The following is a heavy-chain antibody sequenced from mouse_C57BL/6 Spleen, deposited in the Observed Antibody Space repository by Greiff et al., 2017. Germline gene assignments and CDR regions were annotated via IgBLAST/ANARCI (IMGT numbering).Heavy chain of an antibody. CDR3: TRDGGLPFFAY. CDR1: GFTFSSYA. J-gene: IGHJ3*01. Sequence: EVQRVESGEGLVKPGGSLKLSCAASGFTFSSYAMSWVRQTPEKRLEWVAYISSGGDYIYYADTVKGRFTISRDNARNTLYLQMSSLKSEDTAMYYCTRDGGLPFFAYWGQGTLVTVSA. V-gene: IGHV5-9-1*02. D-gene: IGHD2-4*01. CDR2: ISSGGDYI.